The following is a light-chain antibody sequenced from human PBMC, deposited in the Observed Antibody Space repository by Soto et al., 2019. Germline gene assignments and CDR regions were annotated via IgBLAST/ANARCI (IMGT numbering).Light chain of an antibody. CDR3: QQRSNWPPIT. V-gene: IGKV3-11*01. Sequence: LTKCPAPLSLYPGERSTLSCRASQSVSSNLAWYQQKPGQAPRLLIYDASNRATGIPARFSGSGSGTDFTLTISSLEPEDFAVYYCQQRSNWPPITFGQGTRLEIK. J-gene: IGKJ5*01. CDR1: QSVSSN. CDR2: DAS.